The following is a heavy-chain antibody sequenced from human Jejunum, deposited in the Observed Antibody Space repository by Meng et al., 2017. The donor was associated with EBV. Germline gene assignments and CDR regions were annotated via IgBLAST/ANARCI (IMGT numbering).Heavy chain of an antibody. D-gene: IGHD1-1*01. CDR2: IYNSGST. CDR3: ARNWNF. CDR1: GGSVSRGTYY. J-gene: IGHJ4*02. Sequence: QLQLQESGPGLGKTSVTRSLAGTVSGGSVSRGTYYWSWSRQPPGKGLEWIGYIYNSGSTNYNPSLKSRVTISLDTSKNQFSLKLSSVTAADTAMYYCARNWNFWGQGTLVTVSS. V-gene: IGHV4-61*01.